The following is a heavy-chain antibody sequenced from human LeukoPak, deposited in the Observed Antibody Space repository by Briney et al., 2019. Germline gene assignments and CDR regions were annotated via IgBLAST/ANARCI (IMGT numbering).Heavy chain of an antibody. CDR3: AREGLAGTIDY. J-gene: IGHJ4*02. D-gene: IGHD1/OR15-1a*01. CDR1: GFTVSSNY. Sequence: PGGSLRLSCAASGFTVSSNYMSWVRQAPGKGLEWVSGIYSGGSTYYADSVKGRFTISRDNSKNPLYLQMKSLRAEDTAVYYCAREGLAGTIDYWGQGTLVTVSS. CDR2: IYSGGST. V-gene: IGHV3-53*01.